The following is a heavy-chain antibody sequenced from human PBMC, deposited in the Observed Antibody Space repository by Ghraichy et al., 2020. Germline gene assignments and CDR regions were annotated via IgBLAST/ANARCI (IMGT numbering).Heavy chain of an antibody. CDR1: GGFIGHFY. V-gene: IGHV4-59*01. Sequence: SCTVSGGFIGHFYWAWIRQPPEKGLEWIGNVSFSGRTTYNPSLKSRVAISVDTSKNQFSLKLNSVTAADTAVYYCARTYGSGKNWLDPWGQGTLVTVSS. D-gene: IGHD3-10*01. CDR2: VSFSGRT. CDR3: ARTYGSGKNWLDP. J-gene: IGHJ5*02.